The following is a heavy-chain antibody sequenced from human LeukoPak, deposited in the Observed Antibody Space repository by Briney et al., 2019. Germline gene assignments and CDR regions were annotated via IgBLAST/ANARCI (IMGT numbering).Heavy chain of an antibody. CDR3: ASDATLYSSSSEANWFDP. V-gene: IGHV1-69*05. D-gene: IGHD6-6*01. Sequence: SVKVSCKASGGTFSSYAISWVRQAPGQGLEWMGGIIPIFGTANYAQKFQGGVTITTDESTSTAYMELSSLRSEDTAVYYCASDATLYSSSSEANWFDPWGQGTLVTVSS. J-gene: IGHJ5*02. CDR2: IIPIFGTA. CDR1: GGTFSSYA.